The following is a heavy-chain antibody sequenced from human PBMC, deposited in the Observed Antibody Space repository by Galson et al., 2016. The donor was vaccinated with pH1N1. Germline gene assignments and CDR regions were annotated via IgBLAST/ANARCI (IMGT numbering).Heavy chain of an antibody. Sequence: TLSLTCTVSGDSITSGEYHWTWIRQPAGKGLEWIGRIQTTGRTNYNPSLQSRVTVSLDMSKNQFSLKLTSVTAADTALYICARDGGLGARDRKGYYFYTNVLGKGTTVTV. D-gene: IGHD3-16*01. CDR3: ARDGGLGARDRKGYYFYTNV. J-gene: IGHJ6*03. V-gene: IGHV4-61*02. CDR1: GDSITSGEYH. CDR2: IQTTGRT.